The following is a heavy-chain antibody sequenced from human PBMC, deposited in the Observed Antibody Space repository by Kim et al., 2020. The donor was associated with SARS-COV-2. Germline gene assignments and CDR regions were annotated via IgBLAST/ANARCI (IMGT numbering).Heavy chain of an antibody. V-gene: IGHV3-13*01. J-gene: IGHJ2*01. Sequence: GGSLRLSCAASGFTFSSYDMHWVRQATGKGLEWVSAIGTAGDTYYPGSVKGRFTISRENAKNSLYLQMNSLRAGDTAVYYCARSPLKGSYFSSSWFNWYFDLWGRGTLVTVSS. CDR3: ARSPLKGSYFSSSWFNWYFDL. CDR1: GFTFSSYD. D-gene: IGHD6-13*01. CDR2: IGTAGDT.